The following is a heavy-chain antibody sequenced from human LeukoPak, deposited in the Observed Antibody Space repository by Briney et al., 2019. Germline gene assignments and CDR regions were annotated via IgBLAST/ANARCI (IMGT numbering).Heavy chain of an antibody. J-gene: IGHJ4*02. CDR3: ARDQYGLEYGSLFDY. Sequence: PGGSLRLSCAASGFTFSDYYMTWIRQAPGKGLEWVSYISSSGITIYYADSVKGRFTISRDNAKKSLYLEMNSLRAEDTAVHYCARDQYGLEYGSLFDYWGQGTLVTVSS. CDR1: GFTFSDYY. D-gene: IGHD3-3*01. CDR2: ISSSGITI. V-gene: IGHV3-11*01.